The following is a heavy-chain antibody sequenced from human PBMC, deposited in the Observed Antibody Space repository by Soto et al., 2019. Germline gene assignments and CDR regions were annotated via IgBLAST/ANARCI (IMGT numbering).Heavy chain of an antibody. CDR2: MNPNSGNT. CDR1: GYTFTSDD. J-gene: IGHJ6*02. Sequence: ASVQASCKASGYTFTSDDINWVRQATGQGLEWMGWMNPNSGNTGYAQKFQGRVTMTRNTSISTAYMELSSLRSEDTAVYYCARGGRTYYDFWSGYYNPPYYYYGMDVWGQGTTVTVSS. D-gene: IGHD3-3*01. V-gene: IGHV1-8*01. CDR3: ARGGRTYYDFWSGYYNPPYYYYGMDV.